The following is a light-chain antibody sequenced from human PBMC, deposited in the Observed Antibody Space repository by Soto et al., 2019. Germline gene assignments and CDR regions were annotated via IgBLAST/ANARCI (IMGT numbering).Light chain of an antibody. CDR1: EHINNY. V-gene: IGKV1-33*01. J-gene: IGKJ4*01. CDR2: DAS. Sequence: DIQMTQSPPSLSASVGDRVTIPCQASEHINNYLNWYQQIPGKAPKLLIYDASNLAAGAPSRFSGSGSGTAFTFAISGLQPDDVATYYCQQYDSLPLTFGGGTKVDIK. CDR3: QQYDSLPLT.